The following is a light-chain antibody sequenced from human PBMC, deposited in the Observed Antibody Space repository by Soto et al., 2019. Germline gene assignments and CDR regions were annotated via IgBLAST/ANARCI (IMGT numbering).Light chain of an antibody. CDR1: QGISSY. V-gene: IGKV1-8*01. CDR2: AAS. CDR3: PQYYSYPVT. J-gene: IGKJ3*01. Sequence: AIRMTQSPSSFSASTGDRVTITCRASQGISSYLAWYQQKPGKAPKLLIYAASTLQSGVPSRFSGSGSGTDFTLTISCLQAEDFATYYCPQYYSYPVTFGPGTKVDIK.